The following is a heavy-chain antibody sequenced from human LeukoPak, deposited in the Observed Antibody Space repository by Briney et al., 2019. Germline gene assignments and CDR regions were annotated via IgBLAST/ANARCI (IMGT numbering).Heavy chain of an antibody. CDR1: GGSISSYY. CDR2: IYTSGST. V-gene: IGHV4-4*07. J-gene: IGHJ6*02. Sequence: SETLSLTCTVSGGSISSYYWGWIRQPAGKGLEWIGRIYTSGSTNYNPSLKSRVTMSVDTSKNQFSLKLSSVTAADTAVYYCASSPGPNDGRFFPVKMDVWGQGTTVTVSS. CDR3: ASSPGPNDGRFFPVKMDV. D-gene: IGHD1-1*01.